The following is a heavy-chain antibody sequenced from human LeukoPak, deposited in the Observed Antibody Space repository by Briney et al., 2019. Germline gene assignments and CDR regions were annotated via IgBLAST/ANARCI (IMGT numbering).Heavy chain of an antibody. Sequence: GESLKISCKGSGYSFTSYWIGWVRQMPGKGLEWMGIIHPGDSDTRYSPSFQGQVTISADKSISTAYLQWSSLKASDTAMYYCASPGGTYYYDSSGYYYYWGQGTLVTVSS. J-gene: IGHJ4*02. CDR2: IHPGDSDT. CDR3: ASPGGTYYYDSSGYYYY. D-gene: IGHD3-22*01. CDR1: GYSFTSYW. V-gene: IGHV5-51*01.